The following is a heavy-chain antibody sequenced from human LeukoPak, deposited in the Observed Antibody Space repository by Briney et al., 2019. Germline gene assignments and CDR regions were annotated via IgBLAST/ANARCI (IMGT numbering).Heavy chain of an antibody. Sequence: PSETLSLTCTVSGGSISSSRYYWGWIRQPPGKGLEWIGSIYYSGGTNYNPSFKSRVTISVETSKNQFSLKLNSLTAGDTAVYYCARDGYDILTGYYYYYMDVWGKGTTVTVSS. CDR2: IYYSGGT. CDR3: ARDGYDILTGYYYYYMDV. D-gene: IGHD3-9*01. J-gene: IGHJ6*03. CDR1: GGSISSSRYY. V-gene: IGHV4-39*07.